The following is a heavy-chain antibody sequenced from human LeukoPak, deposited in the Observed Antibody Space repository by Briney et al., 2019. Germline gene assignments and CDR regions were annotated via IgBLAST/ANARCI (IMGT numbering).Heavy chain of an antibody. CDR1: GGSFSGYY. D-gene: IGHD6-13*01. CDR2: INHSGST. J-gene: IGHJ4*02. CDR3: ARVAIAAAGIDY. Sequence: MPSETLSLTCAVYGGSFSGYYWSWIRQPPGKGLEWIGEINHSGSTNYNPSLKSRVTISVDTSKNQFSLKLSSVTAADTAVYYCARVAIAAAGIDYWGQGTLVTVSS. V-gene: IGHV4-34*01.